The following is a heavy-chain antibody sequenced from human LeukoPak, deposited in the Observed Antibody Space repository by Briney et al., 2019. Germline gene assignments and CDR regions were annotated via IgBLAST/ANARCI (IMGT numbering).Heavy chain of an antibody. D-gene: IGHD2-21*02. CDR1: GYTFTSYG. V-gene: IGHV1-18*01. Sequence: ASVKVSCKASGYTFTSYGISWVRQAPGQGLEWMGWISAYNGNTNYAQKLQGRVTMTTDTSTSTAYMELRSLRSDDTAVYYCARDQAYCGGDCYIDWGQGTLVTVSS. J-gene: IGHJ4*02. CDR3: ARDQAYCGGDCYID. CDR2: ISAYNGNT.